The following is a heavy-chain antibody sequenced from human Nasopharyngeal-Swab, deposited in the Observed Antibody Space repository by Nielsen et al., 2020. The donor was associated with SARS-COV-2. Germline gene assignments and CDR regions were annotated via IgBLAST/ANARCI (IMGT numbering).Heavy chain of an antibody. V-gene: IGHV3-9*01. D-gene: IGHD5-18*01. CDR1: GFTFDDYA. CDR3: AKARISGYSFIPFDY. Sequence: SLKISCAASGFTFDDYAMHWVRQAPGKGLEWVSGISWNSGNIGYADSVKGRFTISRDNAKNSLYLQMNSLRAEDTALYYCAKARISGYSFIPFDYWGQGTLVTVSS. J-gene: IGHJ4*02. CDR2: ISWNSGNI.